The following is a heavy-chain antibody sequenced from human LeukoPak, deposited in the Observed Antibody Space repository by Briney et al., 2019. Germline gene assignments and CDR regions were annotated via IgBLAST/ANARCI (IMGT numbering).Heavy chain of an antibody. CDR3: ARVVPGTGFFY. Sequence: GGSLRLSCAASGFTFSSYTMNWVRQAPEKGLEWVSSISRSSSHIYYADSVKGRFTISSDNAKNSLYLQMNSLRAEDTAVYYCARVVPGTGFFYWGQGTLVTVSS. J-gene: IGHJ4*02. CDR2: ISRSSSHI. CDR1: GFTFSSYT. V-gene: IGHV3-21*01. D-gene: IGHD2-8*02.